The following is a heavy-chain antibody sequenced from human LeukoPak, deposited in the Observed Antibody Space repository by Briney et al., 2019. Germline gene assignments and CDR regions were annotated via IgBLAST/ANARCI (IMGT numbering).Heavy chain of an antibody. CDR2: ISSSSSTI. CDR1: GFTLSSYS. J-gene: IGHJ5*02. Sequence: GGYLRLSCAASGFTLSSYSMNWVRQAPGKGLEWVSYISSSSSTIYYADSVKGRFTISRDNAKNSLYLQMNSLRAEDTAVYYCARVRYFDWLLMGWFDPWGQGTLVTVSS. D-gene: IGHD3-9*01. V-gene: IGHV3-48*01. CDR3: ARVRYFDWLLMGWFDP.